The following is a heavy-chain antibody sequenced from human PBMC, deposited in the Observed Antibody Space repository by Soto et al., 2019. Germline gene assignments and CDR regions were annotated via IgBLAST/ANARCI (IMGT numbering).Heavy chain of an antibody. CDR1: GGSISSSSYY. J-gene: IGHJ4*02. CDR2: IYYSGNT. V-gene: IGHV4-39*07. CDR3: ARESGDNWDYEAY. Sequence: SETLSLTCTVSGGSISSSSYYWGWIRQPPGKGLEWIGRIYYSGNTHYNPSLKSRVTMSVDTSKNQFSLTVSSVTAADSAVYYCARESGDNWDYEAYWGQGTPVTVSS. D-gene: IGHD1-7*01.